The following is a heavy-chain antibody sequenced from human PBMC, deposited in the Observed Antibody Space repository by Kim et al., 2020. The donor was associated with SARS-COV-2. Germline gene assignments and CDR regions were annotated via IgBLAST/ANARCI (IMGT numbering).Heavy chain of an antibody. Sequence: GGSLRLSCAVSGFTVSSNYMSWVRQAPGKGLEWVSIIYSIGTIYYADSVEGRFTISRDNSKNTLYLQMNSLRAVDTAVYYCARWDGRSYDYWGQGTLVTVSS. J-gene: IGHJ4*02. CDR2: IYSIGTI. V-gene: IGHV3-53*01. CDR1: GFTVSSNY. D-gene: IGHD1-26*01. CDR3: ARWDGRSYDY.